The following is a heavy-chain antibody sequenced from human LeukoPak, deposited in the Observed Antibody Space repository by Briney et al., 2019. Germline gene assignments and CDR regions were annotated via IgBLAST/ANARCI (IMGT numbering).Heavy chain of an antibody. Sequence: SETLSLTCTVSGGSISSYYWSWIRQPPGKGLEWIGYIYYSGSTNYNPSLKSRVTISVDTSKNQSSLKLSSVTAADTAVYYCARLRRGSYYGDAFDIWGQGTMVTVSS. V-gene: IGHV4-59*08. D-gene: IGHD1-26*01. CDR3: ARLRRGSYYGDAFDI. CDR2: IYYSGST. CDR1: GGSISSYY. J-gene: IGHJ3*02.